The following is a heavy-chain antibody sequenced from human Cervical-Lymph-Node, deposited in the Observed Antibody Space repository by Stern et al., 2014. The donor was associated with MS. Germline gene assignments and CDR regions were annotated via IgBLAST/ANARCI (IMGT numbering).Heavy chain of an antibody. CDR2: IDACDSET. CDR3: ARHVQGFDY. V-gene: IGHV5-51*01. J-gene: IGHJ4*02. CDR1: GYSFTIYY. Sequence: EVQLVHSGAEVKKPGASLKISCKLSGYSFTIYYISWVRQMPGPGLEGMGVIDACDSETTYSPPFQGQITISADTSITTAYLQWSSLRATDTAMYYCARHVQGFDYWGQGTLVTVSS.